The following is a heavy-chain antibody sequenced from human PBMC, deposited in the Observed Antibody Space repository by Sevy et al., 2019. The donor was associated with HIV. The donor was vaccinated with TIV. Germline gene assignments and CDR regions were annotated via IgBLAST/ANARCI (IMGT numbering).Heavy chain of an antibody. V-gene: IGHV3-30*02. Sequence: GGSLRLSCAASGFTFSSYGMHWVRQAPGKGLEWVALIRYDGSNKYYADSVKGRFTISRDNSKNTLYLQMNSLRAEDTAVYYCAKVRYSGYDFSYGMDVWGQGTTVTVSS. CDR3: AKVRYSGYDFSYGMDV. CDR2: IRYDGSNK. D-gene: IGHD5-12*01. CDR1: GFTFSSYG. J-gene: IGHJ6*02.